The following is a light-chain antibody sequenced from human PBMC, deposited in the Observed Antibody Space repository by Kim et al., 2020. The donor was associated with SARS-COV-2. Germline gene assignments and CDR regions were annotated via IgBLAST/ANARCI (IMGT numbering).Light chain of an antibody. V-gene: IGLV3-19*01. CDR2: GKN. CDR1: SLRIYY. Sequence: SSELPQDPAVSVALGQTVRITCQGDSLRIYYASWYQQKPGQAPVLVIYGKNNRPSGIPDRFSGSSSGNTASLTITGAQADDESDYYCKSRDSSGNVVFGGGTQLTVL. J-gene: IGLJ2*01. CDR3: KSRDSSGNVV.